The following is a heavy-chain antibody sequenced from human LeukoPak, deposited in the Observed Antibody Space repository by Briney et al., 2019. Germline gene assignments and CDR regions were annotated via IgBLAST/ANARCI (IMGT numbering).Heavy chain of an antibody. CDR1: GFTFSDYY. J-gene: IGHJ6*02. CDR2: ISNSGSTV. CDR3: ALGTINKDYYFGMDV. V-gene: IGHV3-11*01. Sequence: GGSLRLSCAASGFTFSDYYMTWIRQAPGKGLKWLSYISNSGSTVFYADSIMGRFTVSRDNAKRSLYLQIESLRDDDTAVYHCALGTINKDYYFGMDVWGQGTTVTVSS. D-gene: IGHD2-8*01.